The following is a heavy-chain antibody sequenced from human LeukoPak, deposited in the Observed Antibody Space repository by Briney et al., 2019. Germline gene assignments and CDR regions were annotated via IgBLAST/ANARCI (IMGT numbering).Heavy chain of an antibody. CDR1: GYTFTGYY. CDR3: ARDLLFRESYGMDV. D-gene: IGHD3-10*01. Sequence: ASVKVSCKASGYTFTGYYMHWVRQAPGQGLEWMGWINPNSGGTNYAQKFQGRVTMTRDTSISTAYMELSRLRSDDTAVYFCARDLLFRESYGMDVWGQGTTVTVSS. V-gene: IGHV1-2*02. CDR2: INPNSGGT. J-gene: IGHJ6*02.